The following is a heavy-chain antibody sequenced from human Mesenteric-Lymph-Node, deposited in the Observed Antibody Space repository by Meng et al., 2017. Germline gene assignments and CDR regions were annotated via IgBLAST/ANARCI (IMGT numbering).Heavy chain of an antibody. J-gene: IGHJ4*02. D-gene: IGHD6-13*01. Sequence: QVQLQESGPGLVKPSQTLSLTCTVSGGSISSGGYYWSWIRQHPGKGLEWIGYIYYSGSTYYNPSLKSLVTISVDKSKNQFSLKLSSVTAADTAVYYCLKIAAAGTVDYWGQGTLVTVSS. CDR1: GGSISSGGYY. CDR3: LKIAAAGTVDY. V-gene: IGHV4-31*09. CDR2: IYYSGST.